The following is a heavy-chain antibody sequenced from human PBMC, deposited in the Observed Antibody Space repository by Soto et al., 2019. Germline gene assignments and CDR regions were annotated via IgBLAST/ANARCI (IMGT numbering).Heavy chain of an antibody. Sequence: QVQLVESGGGVVQPGRSLRLSCAASGFTFSSYGMHRVRQAPGKGLEWVAVISYDGSNKYYADSVKGRFTISRDNSKNTLYLQMNSLRAEDTAVYYCAKDPANLWFGELFSYYYYYGIDVWGQGTTVTVSS. CDR1: GFTFSSYG. CDR2: ISYDGSNK. CDR3: AKDPANLWFGELFSYYYYYGIDV. J-gene: IGHJ6*02. V-gene: IGHV3-30*18. D-gene: IGHD3-10*01.